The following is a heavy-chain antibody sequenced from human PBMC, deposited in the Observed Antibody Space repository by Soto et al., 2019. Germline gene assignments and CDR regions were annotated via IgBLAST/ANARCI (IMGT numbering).Heavy chain of an antibody. D-gene: IGHD3-10*01. CDR3: ARDSGYYGSGSYYNY. V-gene: IGHV1-3*01. J-gene: IGHJ4*02. Sequence: QVQLVQSGAEVKKPWASVKVSCKASGYTFTSYAMHWVRQAPGQRLEWMGWINAGNGNTKYSQKFQGRVTITRDTSASTAYMELSSLRSEDTAVYYCARDSGYYGSGSYYNYWGQGTLVTVSS. CDR2: INAGNGNT. CDR1: GYTFTSYA.